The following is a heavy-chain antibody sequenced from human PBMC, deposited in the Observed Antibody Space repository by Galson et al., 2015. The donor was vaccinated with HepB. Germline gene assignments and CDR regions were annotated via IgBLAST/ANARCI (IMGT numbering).Heavy chain of an antibody. CDR1: GFTFSSYS. J-gene: IGHJ4*02. D-gene: IGHD6-19*01. CDR3: ARDGRDIAVAGTGFDY. Sequence: SLRLSCAASGFTFSSYSMNWVRQAPGKGLEWVSSISSSSSYIYYADSVKGRFTISRDNAKNSLYLQMNSLRAEDTAVYYCARDGRDIAVAGTGFDYWGQGTLVTVSS. V-gene: IGHV3-21*01. CDR2: ISSSSSYI.